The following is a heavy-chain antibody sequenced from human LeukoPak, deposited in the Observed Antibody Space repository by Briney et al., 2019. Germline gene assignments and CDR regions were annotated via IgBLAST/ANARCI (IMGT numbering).Heavy chain of an antibody. CDR1: GGSISNFY. V-gene: IGHV4-59*08. J-gene: IGHJ4*02. Sequence: SETLSLTCTVPGGSISNFYWSWIRQPPGKGLEWIGYIFYSGSTNYNPSLKSRVTISVDTSKNQFSLKLTSLTAADTALYYCARSHSAYGGFFDYWGQGTLVSVSS. D-gene: IGHD4-23*01. CDR2: IFYSGST. CDR3: ARSHSAYGGFFDY.